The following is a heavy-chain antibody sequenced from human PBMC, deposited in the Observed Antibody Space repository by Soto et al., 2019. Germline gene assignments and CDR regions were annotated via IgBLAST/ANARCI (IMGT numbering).Heavy chain of an antibody. CDR1: GGSISSYY. Sequence: SETLSLTCTVSGGSISSYYWSWIRQPPGKGLEWIGYIYYSGSTNYNPSLKSRVTISVDTSKNQFSMKLSSVTAADTAVYYCARGQDIVVVPAAIKYYYGMDVWGQGTTVTVSS. CDR2: IYYSGST. V-gene: IGHV4-59*01. CDR3: ARGQDIVVVPAAIKYYYGMDV. D-gene: IGHD2-2*01. J-gene: IGHJ6*02.